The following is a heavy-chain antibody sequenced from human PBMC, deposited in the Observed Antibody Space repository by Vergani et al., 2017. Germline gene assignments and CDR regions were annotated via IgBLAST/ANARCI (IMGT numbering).Heavy chain of an antibody. D-gene: IGHD5-12*01. CDR2: ISGSGGST. V-gene: IGHV3-23*01. J-gene: IGHJ6*02. CDR1: GFTFNHYA. CDR3: AKANPRNSGYEYLYYYHAMDV. Sequence: EVQLLESGGDLVQPGGSLRLSCAASGFTFNHYAMNWVRQAPGKGLEWVSGISGSGGSTYYAGSVKCRFTISRDSSKNTLYLQMNSLSAGDTAVYYCAKANPRNSGYEYLYYYHAMDVWGQGTTVTVSS.